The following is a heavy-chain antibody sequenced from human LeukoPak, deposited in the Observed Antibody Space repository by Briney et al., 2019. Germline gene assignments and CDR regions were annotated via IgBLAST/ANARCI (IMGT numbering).Heavy chain of an antibody. CDR2: IYYSGST. J-gene: IGHJ5*02. CDR1: GGSISSYY. CDR3: ARDRDFWSGQNNWFDP. Sequence: SETLSLTCTVSGGSISSYYWSWIRQPPGKGLECIGYIYYSGSTNYNPSLKSRVTISVDTSKNQFSLKLSSVTAADTAVYYCARDRDFWSGQNNWFDPWGQGTLVTVSS. D-gene: IGHD3-3*01. V-gene: IGHV4-59*01.